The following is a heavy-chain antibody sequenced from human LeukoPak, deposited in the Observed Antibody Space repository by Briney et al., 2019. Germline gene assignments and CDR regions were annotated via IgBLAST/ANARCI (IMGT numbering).Heavy chain of an antibody. D-gene: IGHD3-22*01. V-gene: IGHV3-21*01. CDR3: ARDSTPYDSSGYCYDY. Sequence: GDLRLSCAASGFTFSAYSMNWVRQAPGKGLEWVSSISTGSSYIYYADSVKGRFTISRENAKNSLYLQMNSLRAEDTAVYYCARDSTPYDSSGYCYDYWGQGTLVTVSS. J-gene: IGHJ4*02. CDR2: ISTGSSYI. CDR1: GFTFSAYS.